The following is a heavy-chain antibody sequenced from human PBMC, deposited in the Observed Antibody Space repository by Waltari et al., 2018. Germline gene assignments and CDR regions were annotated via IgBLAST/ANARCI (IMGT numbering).Heavy chain of an antibody. V-gene: IGHV3-7*04. CDR3: ARADYGGTADYDY. D-gene: IGHD4-17*01. CDR2: IKKDGSES. Sequence: EVQLVESGGGLVQPGGSLRLSCAASGFTFSSHWMTWVRQAPGKGLEWRANIKKDGSESYYGDSVKGRFTISRDNTKNSLYLQMNSLRVEDTAVYYCARADYGGTADYDYWGQGTQVTVSS. J-gene: IGHJ4*02. CDR1: GFTFSSHW.